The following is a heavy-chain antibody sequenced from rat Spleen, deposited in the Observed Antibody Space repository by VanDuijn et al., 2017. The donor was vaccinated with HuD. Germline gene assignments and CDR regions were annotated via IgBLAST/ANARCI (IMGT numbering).Heavy chain of an antibody. J-gene: IGHJ2*01. D-gene: IGHD1-11*01. CDR2: ISYDGSSA. Sequence: EVQLVESGGGLVQPGRSLKLSCAASGFTFSDYYMAWVRQSPTKGLEWVASISYDGSSAYYRDSVKGRFTISRDNAKSTLYLQMDSLRSEDTATYYCARHTTNYGLFGYWGQGVMVTVSS. CDR1: GFTFSDYY. V-gene: IGHV5-7*01. CDR3: ARHTTNYGLFGY.